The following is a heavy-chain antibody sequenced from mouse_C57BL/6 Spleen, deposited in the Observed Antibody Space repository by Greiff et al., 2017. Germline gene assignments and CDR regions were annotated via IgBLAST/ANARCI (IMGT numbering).Heavy chain of an antibody. CDR2: IYWDDDK. CDR1: GFSLSTSGMG. CDR3: ARSGYYYGSDYFDY. J-gene: IGHJ2*01. D-gene: IGHD1-1*01. Sequence: QVTLKVSGPGILQSSQTLSLTCSFSGFSLSTSGMGVSWIRQPSGKGLEWLAHIYWDDDKRYNPSLKSRLAISKDTSSNQVFLKITSVDTADTATYYCARSGYYYGSDYFDYWGQGTTLTVSS. V-gene: IGHV8-12*01.